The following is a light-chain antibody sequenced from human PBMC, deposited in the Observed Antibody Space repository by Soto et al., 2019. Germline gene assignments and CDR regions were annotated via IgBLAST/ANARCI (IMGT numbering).Light chain of an antibody. CDR3: SSYTSSERV. CDR1: NSDVGGYNY. V-gene: IGLV2-14*01. J-gene: IGLJ1*01. Sequence: QSALTQPASVSGSPGQSITISCTGTNSDVGGYNYVSWYQQHPGKAPKLMIYDVSNRPSGVSNRFSGSKSGNTASLTISGLQAEDEADYYCSSYTSSERVFGTGTKLTVL. CDR2: DVS.